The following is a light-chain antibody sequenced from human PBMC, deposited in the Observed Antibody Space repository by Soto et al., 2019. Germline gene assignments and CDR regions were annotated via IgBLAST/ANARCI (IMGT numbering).Light chain of an antibody. CDR2: EAS. CDR1: QNIDSW. Sequence: DIQMTQSPSTLSASVGDRVTITCRASQNIDSWLAWYQQKPGKAPKLLIYEASSLDIGVPSRFSGSASATEFTLTIASLQPDDFATYYCQQYSAYPTTFGGGTKVEI. V-gene: IGKV1-5*03. J-gene: IGKJ4*01. CDR3: QQYSAYPTT.